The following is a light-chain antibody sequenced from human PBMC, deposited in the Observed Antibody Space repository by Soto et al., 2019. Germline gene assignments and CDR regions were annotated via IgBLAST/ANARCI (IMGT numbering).Light chain of an antibody. CDR3: QRCNQGAPWA. V-gene: IGKV3-20*01. CDR1: LIITTSS. J-gene: IGKJ1*01. Sequence: IILTQSPGTLYISPRETATVSCSASLIITTSSLSWYQRKPGQAPRLLIYVASSRATVIPDRFIGSGSATQGKVTMGDFESEEFTVYGRQRCNQGAPWAFGQGTKV. CDR2: VAS.